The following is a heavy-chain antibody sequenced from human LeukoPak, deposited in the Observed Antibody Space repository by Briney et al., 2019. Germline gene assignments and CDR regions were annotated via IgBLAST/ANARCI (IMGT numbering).Heavy chain of an antibody. CDR3: ARDPPWAVAPNFDY. J-gene: IGHJ4*02. D-gene: IGHD6-19*01. Sequence: PGGSLRLSCAASGFTFSSYSMNWVRQAPGKGLEWVSSISSSSSYIYYADSVKGRFTISRDNAKSSLYLQMNSLRAEDTAVYYCARDPPWAVAPNFDYWGQGTLVTVSS. CDR1: GFTFSSYS. V-gene: IGHV3-21*01. CDR2: ISSSSSYI.